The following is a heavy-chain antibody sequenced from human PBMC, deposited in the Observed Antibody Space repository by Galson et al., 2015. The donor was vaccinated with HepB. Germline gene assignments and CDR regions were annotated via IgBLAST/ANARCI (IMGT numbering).Heavy chain of an antibody. Sequence: SLRLSCAASGFTFGNYGVHWVRQAPGKGLEWVALISYDEGSQYYADSVKGRFTISRDNSKHTLYLQMNSLRPEDTAVYSCGKQFTYDYGSLDVWGKGTTVTVSS. CDR3: GKQFTYDYGSLDV. J-gene: IGHJ6*04. CDR2: ISYDEGSQ. V-gene: IGHV3-30*18. D-gene: IGHD3-10*01. CDR1: GFTFGNYG.